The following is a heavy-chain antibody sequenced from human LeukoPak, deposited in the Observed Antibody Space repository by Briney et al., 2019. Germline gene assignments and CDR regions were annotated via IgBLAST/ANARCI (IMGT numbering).Heavy chain of an antibody. D-gene: IGHD2-21*02. Sequence: SETLSLTCTVSGVSVSSYSYYWGWIRQPPGKGLEWIATVYYSGSTYYNPSLKSRVTISLDTSKNQFSLRLTSLTAADTAVYYCARGSLVVVTAPPDSWGQGTLVTVSS. CDR2: VYYSGST. J-gene: IGHJ4*02. CDR1: GVSVSSYSYY. V-gene: IGHV4-39*07. CDR3: ARGSLVVVTAPPDS.